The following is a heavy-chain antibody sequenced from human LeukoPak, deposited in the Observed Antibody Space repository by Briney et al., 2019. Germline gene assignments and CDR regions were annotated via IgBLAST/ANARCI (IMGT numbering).Heavy chain of an antibody. J-gene: IGHJ4*02. V-gene: IGHV4-34*01. CDR1: GGSFSSYY. CDR2: ISQGGNT. D-gene: IGHD3-22*01. Sequence: SETLSLTCAVYGGSFSSYYWTWIRQPPGKALEWIGEISQGGNTHFNPSLNSRVTMSADTSKKQFSLNLTSVTAADTAVYYCARRNYYDSSGCVGHYDFWGQGILVIVSS. CDR3: ARRNYYDSSGCVGHYDF.